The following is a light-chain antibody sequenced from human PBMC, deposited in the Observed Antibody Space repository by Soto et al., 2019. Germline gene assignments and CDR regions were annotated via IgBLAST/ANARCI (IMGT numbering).Light chain of an antibody. CDR3: QQSYTTPPT. V-gene: IGKV3-15*01. CDR1: QGIGDT. CDR2: DTS. Sequence: EVVMRQSPATLSVSPGECATLSCRASQGIGDTLAWYQHKPGQTPRLLIYDTSTRATGLPARFSGSGSGTEFTLTITSLQPEDFATYYCQQSYTTPPTFGGGTKVDI. J-gene: IGKJ4*01.